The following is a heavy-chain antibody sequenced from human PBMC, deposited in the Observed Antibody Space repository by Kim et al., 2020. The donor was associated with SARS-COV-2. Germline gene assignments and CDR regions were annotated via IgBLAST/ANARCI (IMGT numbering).Heavy chain of an antibody. CDR1: GYTFTGYY. CDR3: ASELRYFDWEAYYFDY. J-gene: IGHJ4*02. D-gene: IGHD3-9*01. Sequence: ASVKVSCKASGYTFTGYYMHWVRQAPGQGLEWMGWINPNSGGTNYAQKFQGRVTMTRDTSISTAYMELSRLRSDDTAVYYCASELRYFDWEAYYFDYWGQGTLVTVSS. CDR2: INPNSGGT. V-gene: IGHV1-2*02.